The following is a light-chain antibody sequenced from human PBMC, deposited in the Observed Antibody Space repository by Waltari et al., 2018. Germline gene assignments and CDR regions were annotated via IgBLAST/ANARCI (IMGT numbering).Light chain of an antibody. CDR3: QQYYSIHPT. V-gene: IGKV1-NL1*01. CDR1: QGISNS. CDR2: AAS. J-gene: IGKJ4*01. Sequence: DIQMTQSPSSLSASVGDRVTITCRASQGISNSLAWYQQRPGQAPKVLVYAASRLKSGVPARFSGSGSGADYTLTISSLQPEDFATYYCQQYYSIHPTFGGGTKVEIK.